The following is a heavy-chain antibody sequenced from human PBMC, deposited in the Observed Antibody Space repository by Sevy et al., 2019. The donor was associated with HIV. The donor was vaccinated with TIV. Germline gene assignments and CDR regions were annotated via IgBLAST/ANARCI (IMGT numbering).Heavy chain of an antibody. CDR1: GFRFSDFY. J-gene: IGHJ4*02. V-gene: IGHV3-11*01. D-gene: IGHD2-8*01. Sequence: GGSLRLSCAASGFRFSDFYMTWVRQAPGKGLEWVSYIGSSRSNRYYADSVKGRVTISRDNAKNSVYLQINSMNAEDTVMYYCAVSMVYGIYVDSWGQGTLVTVSS. CDR3: AVSMVYGIYVDS. CDR2: IGSSRSNR.